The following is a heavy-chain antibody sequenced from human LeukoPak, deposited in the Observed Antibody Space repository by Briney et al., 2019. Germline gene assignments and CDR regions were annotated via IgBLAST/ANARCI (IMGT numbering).Heavy chain of an antibody. J-gene: IGHJ6*02. CDR2: IHYSGTT. CDR1: GGSISSYY. CDR3: ARGVGAPSFYYYYGMDV. D-gene: IGHD1-26*01. Sequence: PSETLSLTCTVSGGSISSYYWTWIRQPPEKGLEWIGFIHYSGTTNYKPSLRSRVTVSVDTSKNQFSLNLSSVAAADTAVYYCARGVGAPSFYYYYGMDVWGQGTTVTVSS. V-gene: IGHV4-59*01.